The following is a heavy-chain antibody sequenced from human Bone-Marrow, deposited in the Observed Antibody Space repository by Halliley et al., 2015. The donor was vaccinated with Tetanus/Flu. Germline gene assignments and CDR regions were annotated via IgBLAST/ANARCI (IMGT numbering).Heavy chain of an antibody. J-gene: IGHJ6*02. V-gene: IGHV4-31*03. D-gene: IGHD2-2*01. Sequence: TLSLTCTVSGGSISSGGYYWSWIRQHPGKGLEWIGYIYYSGSTYYNPSLKSRVTISVGTSKNQFSLKLSSVTAADAAVYYCARGLGVREYCRSSRRFYSHGMDVRGQGPPVAVS. CDR2: IYYSGST. CDR1: GGSISSGGYY. CDR3: ARGLGVREYCRSSRRFYSHGMDV.